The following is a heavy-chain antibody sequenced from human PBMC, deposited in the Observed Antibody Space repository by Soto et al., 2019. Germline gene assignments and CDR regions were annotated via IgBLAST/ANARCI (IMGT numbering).Heavy chain of an antibody. J-gene: IGHJ4*02. CDR1: GFTFSDYY. D-gene: IGHD5-12*01. V-gene: IGHV3-11*01. CDR2: ISGSSGTI. Sequence: PGGSLRLSCAASGFTFSDYYMSWIRQAPGKGLEWISYISGSSGTIYHTDSVKGRFTISRDNAKNSLYLQMNSLRAEDTAVYYCARAGMATMHSDYWGQGTLVTVSS. CDR3: ARAGMATMHSDY.